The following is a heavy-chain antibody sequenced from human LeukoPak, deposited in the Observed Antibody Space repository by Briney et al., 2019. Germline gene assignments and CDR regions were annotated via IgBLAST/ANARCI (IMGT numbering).Heavy chain of an antibody. D-gene: IGHD3-16*02. Sequence: SQTLSLTCTVSGGSISSGGNYWSWLRQLPGKGLEWIGYIYYVGNTNYNPSLKSRLSMSVDTSKNQFSLSLTSVTAADTAAYYCARVEVIGSTRYFDYWGQGAMVSVSS. CDR2: IYYVGNT. CDR1: GGSISSGGNY. J-gene: IGHJ4*02. V-gene: IGHV4-31*03. CDR3: ARVEVIGSTRYFDY.